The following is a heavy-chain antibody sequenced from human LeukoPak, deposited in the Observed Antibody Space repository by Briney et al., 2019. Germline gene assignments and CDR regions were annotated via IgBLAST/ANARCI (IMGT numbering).Heavy chain of an antibody. Sequence: SETLSLTCAVSGGSISSYYWSWIRQPPGKGLEWIGYIYYSGSTNYNPSLKSRVTISVDTSKNQFSLKLSSVTAADTAVYYCAREKTGSLDYWGQGTLVTVSS. CDR1: GGSISSYY. CDR2: IYYSGST. CDR3: AREKTGSLDY. V-gene: IGHV4-59*01. D-gene: IGHD1-1*01. J-gene: IGHJ4*02.